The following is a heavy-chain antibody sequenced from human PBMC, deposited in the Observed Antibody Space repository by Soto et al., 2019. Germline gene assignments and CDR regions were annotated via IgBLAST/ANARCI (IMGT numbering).Heavy chain of an antibody. CDR1: GYSFTTYW. CDR2: IYPANSDT. J-gene: IGHJ4*02. Sequence: GESLKISCKASGYSFTTYWIGWVRQMPGKGLEWMGIIYPANSDTRYSPSFRGQVTISADKSVNNVYLQWSSLKASDTAMYYCARLDAGGYYYVSFWGQGTQVTVSS. CDR3: ARLDAGGYYYVSF. D-gene: IGHD3-22*01. V-gene: IGHV5-51*01.